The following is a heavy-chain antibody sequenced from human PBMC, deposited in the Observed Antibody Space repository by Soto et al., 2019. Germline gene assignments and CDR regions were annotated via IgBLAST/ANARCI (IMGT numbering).Heavy chain of an antibody. CDR1: GGTFSSYA. CDR2: IIPIFGTA. Sequence: SVKVSCKASGGTFSSYAISWVRQAPGQGLEWMGGIIPIFGTANYAQKFQGRVTITADESTSTAYMELSSLRSEDTAVYYCARRGNIVDTISYYYYGMDVWGQGTTVTVSS. CDR3: ARRGNIVDTISYYYYGMDV. J-gene: IGHJ6*02. V-gene: IGHV1-69*13. D-gene: IGHD5-12*01.